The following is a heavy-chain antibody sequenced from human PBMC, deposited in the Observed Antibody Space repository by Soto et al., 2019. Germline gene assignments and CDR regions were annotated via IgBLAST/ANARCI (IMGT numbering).Heavy chain of an antibody. CDR2: IYNSGST. V-gene: IGHV4-61*01. D-gene: IGHD6-13*01. Sequence: QEQLQESGPGPVKPSENLSLTCTVSGGSVSGGTHYWSWIRQPPGKGMEWIGYIYNSGSTNYNPSLKSRFTLSVDASMNQFSLKLSSVTAADTAVYYCARVYRTSWYWFDLWGRGTLVTVSS. CDR3: ARVYRTSWYWFDL. J-gene: IGHJ2*01. CDR1: GGSVSGGTHY.